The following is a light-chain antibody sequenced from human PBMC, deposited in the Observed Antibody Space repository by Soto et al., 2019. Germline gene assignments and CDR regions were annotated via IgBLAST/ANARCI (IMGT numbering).Light chain of an antibody. J-gene: IGKJ1*01. Sequence: EIVLTQSPGTPSLSPGERATISCRASQSVSSNYLAWYQQKPGQAPRLLIYAASSRASGIPDRFGGSGSGTDYTLTVSRLEPEDFAVYYCQQYGSAPWTFGQGTKVEI. CDR1: QSVSSNY. CDR2: AAS. CDR3: QQYGSAPWT. V-gene: IGKV3-20*01.